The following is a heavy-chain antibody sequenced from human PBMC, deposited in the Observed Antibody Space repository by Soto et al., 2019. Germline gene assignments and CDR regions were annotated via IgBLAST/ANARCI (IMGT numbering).Heavy chain of an antibody. CDR1: GGSFSGYY. J-gene: IGHJ6*02. Sequence: QVQLQQWGAGLLKPSETLSLTCAVYGGSFSGYYWSWIRQPPGKGLEWIGEINHSGSTNYNPSLKSRVTISVDTSKNQFSLKLSSVTAADTAVYSCARDYYYGMDVWGQGTTVTVSS. CDR3: ARDYYYGMDV. V-gene: IGHV4-34*01. CDR2: INHSGST.